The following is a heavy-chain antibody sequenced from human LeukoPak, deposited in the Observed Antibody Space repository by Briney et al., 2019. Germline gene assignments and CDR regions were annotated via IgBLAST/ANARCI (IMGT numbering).Heavy chain of an antibody. Sequence: ASVKVSCKVSGYTLTELSMHWVRQAPGKGLEWMGGFDPEDGETIYAQKFQGGVTMTEDTSTDTAYMELSSLRSEDTAVYYCATRGVYYDILTGYYYFDYWGQGTLVTVSS. CDR1: GYTLTELS. CDR2: FDPEDGET. D-gene: IGHD3-9*01. V-gene: IGHV1-24*01. J-gene: IGHJ4*02. CDR3: ATRGVYYDILTGYYYFDY.